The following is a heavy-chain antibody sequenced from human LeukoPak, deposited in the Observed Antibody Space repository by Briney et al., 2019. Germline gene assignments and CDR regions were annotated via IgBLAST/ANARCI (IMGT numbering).Heavy chain of an antibody. J-gene: IGHJ4*02. CDR3: ARVGRLRYFDWLLSQLDY. Sequence: PGRSLRLSCAASGFTFDDYAMHWVRQAPGKGLEWVSGISWNSGSIGYADSVKGRFTISRDNSKNTLYLQVNSLRAEDTAVYYCARVGRLRYFDWLLSQLDYWGQGTLVTVSS. D-gene: IGHD3-9*01. CDR2: ISWNSGSI. V-gene: IGHV3-9*01. CDR1: GFTFDDYA.